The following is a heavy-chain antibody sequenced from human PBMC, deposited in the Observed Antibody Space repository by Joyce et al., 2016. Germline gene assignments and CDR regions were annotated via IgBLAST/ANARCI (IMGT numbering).Heavy chain of an antibody. CDR1: GYSFTNYW. CDR2: IYPGDSDT. Sequence: EVQLVQSGAEVKQPGESLKISCKGSGYSFTNYWIGGVGQMPGKGLGGMGVIYPGDSDTRYSPAFQGKVTISADKSISTAYLQWSSLKASDTAMYYCARHSYSNYAPPFDYWGQGTLVTVSS. J-gene: IGHJ4*02. CDR3: ARHSYSNYAPPFDY. D-gene: IGHD4-11*01. V-gene: IGHV5-51*01.